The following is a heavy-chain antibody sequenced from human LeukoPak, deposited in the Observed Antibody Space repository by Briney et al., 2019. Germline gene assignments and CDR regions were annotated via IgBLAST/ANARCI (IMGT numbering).Heavy chain of an antibody. V-gene: IGHV3-30*04. CDR3: ARDTYDSIHGMGV. CDR1: GFTFNIYA. J-gene: IGHJ6*02. D-gene: IGHD3-22*01. Sequence: PGRSLRVSCAASGFTFNIYALHWVRQAPGKGLEWVARISYDGSNKYYADSVKGRFTISRDNSKNTLYLQMNSLRPEDTAMYYCARDTYDSIHGMGVWGQGTTVTVSS. CDR2: ISYDGSNK.